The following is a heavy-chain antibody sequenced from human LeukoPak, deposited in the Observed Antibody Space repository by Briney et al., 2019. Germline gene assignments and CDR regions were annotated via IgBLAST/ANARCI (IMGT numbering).Heavy chain of an antibody. CDR2: ISAYNGNT. J-gene: IGHJ4*02. Sequence: GGSLRLSCAASGFTFTSYGISWVRQAPGQGLEWMGWISAYNGNTNYAQKLQGRVTMTTDTSTSTAYMELRSLRSDDTAVYYCARGPPDSSGYLMFSDYWGQGTLVTVSS. V-gene: IGHV1-18*01. D-gene: IGHD3-22*01. CDR3: ARGPPDSSGYLMFSDY. CDR1: GFTFTSYG.